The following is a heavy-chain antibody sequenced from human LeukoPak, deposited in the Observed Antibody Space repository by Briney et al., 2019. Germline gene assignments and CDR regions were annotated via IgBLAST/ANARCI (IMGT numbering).Heavy chain of an antibody. D-gene: IGHD3-22*01. CDR2: ISSSSSYT. V-gene: IGHV3-11*05. CDR1: GFTFSDYY. Sequence: GGSLRLSCAASGFTFSDYYMSWIRQAPGKGLEWVSYISSSSSYTNYADSVKGRFTISRDNAKNSLYLQMNSLRAEDTAVYYCARAVTMIVHTTHFDYWGQGTLVTVSS. CDR3: ARAVTMIVHTTHFDY. J-gene: IGHJ4*02.